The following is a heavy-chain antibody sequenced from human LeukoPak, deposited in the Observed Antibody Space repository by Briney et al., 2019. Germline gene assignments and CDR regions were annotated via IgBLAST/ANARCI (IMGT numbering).Heavy chain of an antibody. CDR2: INTNTRNP. CDR3: ASEFVGAQDY. V-gene: IGHV7-4-1*02. D-gene: IGHD1-26*01. Sequence: ASVKVSCKASGGTFSSYAVSWVRLTPGQGLEWMGWINTNTRNPTYAQGFTGRFVFSLDTSVSTAYLQISSLKAEDTAVYYCASEFVGAQDYWGQGSLVTVSS. J-gene: IGHJ4*02. CDR1: GGTFSSYA.